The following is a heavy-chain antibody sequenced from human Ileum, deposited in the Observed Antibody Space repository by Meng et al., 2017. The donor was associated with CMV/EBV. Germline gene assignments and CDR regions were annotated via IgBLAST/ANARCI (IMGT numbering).Heavy chain of an antibody. Sequence: QVQVVQAGAEVKEPGASVKVSCKASGYTFTAYYMHWVRQAPGQGLEWMGWIDPNSGGTNYAQKFQGRVTMTRDTSINTAYMELSRLRYDDTAVYYCARKMGVYYFDYWGRGTLVTVSS. D-gene: IGHD2-8*02. V-gene: IGHV1-2*02. J-gene: IGHJ4*02. CDR2: IDPNSGGT. CDR1: GYTFTAYY. CDR3: ARKMGVYYFDY.